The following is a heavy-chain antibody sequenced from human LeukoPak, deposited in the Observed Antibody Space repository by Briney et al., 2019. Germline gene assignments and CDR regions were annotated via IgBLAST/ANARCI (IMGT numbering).Heavy chain of an antibody. J-gene: IGHJ4*02. CDR2: IDPSDSYT. CDR3: ARLTKSGYCSSTSCYD. V-gene: IGHV5-10-1*01. D-gene: IGHD2-2*01. CDR1: GYSFTSYW. Sequence: GESLKISCKGSGYSFTSYWISWVRQMPGKGLEWMGRIDPSDSYTNYSPSFQGHVTISADKSISTAYLQWSSLKASDTAKYYCARLTKSGYCSSTSCYDWGQGTLVTVSS.